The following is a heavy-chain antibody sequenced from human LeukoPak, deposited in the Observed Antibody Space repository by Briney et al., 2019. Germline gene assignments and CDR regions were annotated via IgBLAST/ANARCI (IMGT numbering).Heavy chain of an antibody. D-gene: IGHD3-22*01. V-gene: IGHV3-21*01. Sequence: GESLRLSCAASGFTFSSYSMNWVRQAPGKGLEWVSSISSSSSYIYYADSVKGRFTISRDNAKNSLYLQMNSLRAEDTAVYYCARGRNYYDSSGYYYVGGDYWGQGTLVTVSS. CDR1: GFTFSSYS. CDR3: ARGRNYYDSSGYYYVGGDY. CDR2: ISSSSSYI. J-gene: IGHJ4*02.